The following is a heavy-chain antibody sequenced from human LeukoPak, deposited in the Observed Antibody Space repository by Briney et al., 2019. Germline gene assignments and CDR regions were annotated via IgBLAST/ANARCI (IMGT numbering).Heavy chain of an antibody. CDR1: GFTFSSYA. CDR3: AKDLGYCSSTSCYRYYFDY. Sequence: GGSLRLSCAASGFTFSSYAMSWVRQAPGKGLEWVSAISGSGGSTYYADSVKGRFTISRDNSKNTLYLQMNSLRAEDAAVYYCAKDLGYCSSTSCYRYYFDYWGQGTLVTVSS. D-gene: IGHD2-2*01. CDR2: ISGSGGST. J-gene: IGHJ4*02. V-gene: IGHV3-23*01.